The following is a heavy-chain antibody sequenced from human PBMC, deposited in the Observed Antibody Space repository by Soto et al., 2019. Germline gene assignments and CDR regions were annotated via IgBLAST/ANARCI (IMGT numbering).Heavy chain of an antibody. J-gene: IGHJ5*02. D-gene: IGHD1-7*01. V-gene: IGHV4-30-4*01. CDR3: ARVDGNYASPCFAP. Sequence: SETLSLTCTVSGGSISSGDYYWSWIRQPPGKGLEWIGYIYYSGSTYYNPSLKSRVTISVDTSKNQFSLKLSSVTAADTTVYYWARVDGNYASPCFAPWGQGTLVPVSP. CDR1: GGSISSGDYY. CDR2: IYYSGST.